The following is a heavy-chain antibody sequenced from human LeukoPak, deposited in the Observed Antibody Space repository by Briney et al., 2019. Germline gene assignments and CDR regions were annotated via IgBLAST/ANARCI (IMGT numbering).Heavy chain of an antibody. Sequence: PGGSLRLSCAASGFTFSSYSMSWVRQAPGKGLEWVSGISGSGGRTDYGDSVKGRFTISRDNSKNTLYLQMNSLRVEDTAVYYCAKDPGYQVVYCFDYWGQGTLVTVSS. V-gene: IGHV3-23*01. J-gene: IGHJ4*02. D-gene: IGHD2-2*01. CDR1: GFTFSSYS. CDR2: ISGSGGRT. CDR3: AKDPGYQVVYCFDY.